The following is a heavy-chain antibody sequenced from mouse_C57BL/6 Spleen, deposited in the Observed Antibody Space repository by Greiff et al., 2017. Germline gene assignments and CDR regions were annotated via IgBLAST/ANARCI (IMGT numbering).Heavy chain of an antibody. Sequence: QVQLQHPGAELVKPGASVKLSCKASGYTFTSYWMHWVKQRPGRGLEWIGRIDPNSGGTKYNQKFKSKATLTVDKPSSTAYMQLSSLTSEDSAVYDCARKVTPAGNYAMDYWGQGTSVTVSS. V-gene: IGHV1-72*01. J-gene: IGHJ4*01. CDR1: GYTFTSYW. D-gene: IGHD2-3*01. CDR3: ARKVTPAGNYAMDY. CDR2: IDPNSGGT.